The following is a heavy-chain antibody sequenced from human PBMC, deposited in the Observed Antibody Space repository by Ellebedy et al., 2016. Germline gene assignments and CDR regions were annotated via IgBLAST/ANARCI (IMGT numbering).Heavy chain of an antibody. CDR3: ARDPDSSSWYGSGMDV. D-gene: IGHD6-13*01. CDR1: GFTFSSYS. CDR2: ISSSSSTI. J-gene: IGHJ6*02. Sequence: GGSLRLFCAASGFTFSSYSMNWVRQAPGKGLEWVSYISSSSSTIYYADSVKGRFTISRDNAKNSLYLQMNSLRAEDTAVYYCARDPDSSSWYGSGMDVWGQGTTVTVSS. V-gene: IGHV3-48*01.